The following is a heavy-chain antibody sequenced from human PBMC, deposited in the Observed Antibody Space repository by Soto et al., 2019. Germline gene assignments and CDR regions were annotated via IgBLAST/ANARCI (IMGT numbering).Heavy chain of an antibody. Sequence: LRLSCAASGFTFSSYAMSWVRQAPGKGLEWVSAISGSGGSTYYADSVKGRFTISRDNSKNTLYLQMNSLRAEDTAVYYCAKGAYYGSGPEIDYWGQGTLVTVSS. CDR1: GFTFSSYA. CDR3: AKGAYYGSGPEIDY. CDR2: ISGSGGST. V-gene: IGHV3-23*01. J-gene: IGHJ4*02. D-gene: IGHD3-10*01.